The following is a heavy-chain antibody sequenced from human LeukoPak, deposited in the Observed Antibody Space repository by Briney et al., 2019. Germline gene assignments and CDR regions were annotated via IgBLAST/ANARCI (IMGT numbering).Heavy chain of an antibody. J-gene: IGHJ5*02. CDR2: MNPNSGNT. D-gene: IGHD3-3*01. V-gene: IGHV1-8*01. Sequence: ASVKVSCKASGYTFTSYDINWVRQATGQGLEWMGWMNPNSGNTGYAQKFQGRVTMTRNTSISTAYMELSSLRSEDTAVYYCAREAYYDSWSGYLHNTSFDPWGQGTLVTVSS. CDR3: AREAYYDSWSGYLHNTSFDP. CDR1: GYTFTSYD.